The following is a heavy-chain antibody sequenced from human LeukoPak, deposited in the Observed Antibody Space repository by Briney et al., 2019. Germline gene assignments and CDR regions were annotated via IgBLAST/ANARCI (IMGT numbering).Heavy chain of an antibody. J-gene: IGHJ4*02. Sequence: GGSLRLSCATSGFTFSVYAMSWVRQAPGKGLEWDSTISDSGGSTYYADSVKGRFTISRDNSKNTLYLQMNSLRAEDTAVYYCARGGGAPHYDSSGLTQTDYWGQGTLVTVSS. D-gene: IGHD3-22*01. V-gene: IGHV3-23*01. CDR1: GFTFSVYA. CDR2: ISDSGGST. CDR3: ARGGGAPHYDSSGLTQTDY.